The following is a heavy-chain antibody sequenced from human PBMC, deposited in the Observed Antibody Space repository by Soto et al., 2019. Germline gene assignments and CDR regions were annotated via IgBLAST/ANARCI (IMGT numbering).Heavy chain of an antibody. CDR1: GYTFTSYG. D-gene: IGHD3-22*01. CDR3: ARDGYYDSSGYRSDFDY. J-gene: IGHJ4*02. Sequence: QVQLVQSGAEVKKPGASVKVSCKASGYTFTSYGISWVRQAPGQGLEWMGWISAYNGNTNYAQKLQGRVTMTTDTATSTAYMELRSLRSDDTAVYYCARDGYYDSSGYRSDFDYWGQGTLVTVSS. V-gene: IGHV1-18*01. CDR2: ISAYNGNT.